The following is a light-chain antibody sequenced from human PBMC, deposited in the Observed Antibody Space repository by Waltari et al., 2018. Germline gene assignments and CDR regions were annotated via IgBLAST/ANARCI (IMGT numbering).Light chain of an antibody. Sequence: DIQMTQSPSSLSASVGDRVTITCQASQDIRKNLNWFQQKPGKATQVPLFDASNSQAAVPSRFSGSGSGTDFAFTISSLQPEDIGTYFCQQYANLPLTFGGGTRVEIK. J-gene: IGKJ4*01. CDR3: QQYANLPLT. CDR2: DAS. V-gene: IGKV1-33*01. CDR1: QDIRKN.